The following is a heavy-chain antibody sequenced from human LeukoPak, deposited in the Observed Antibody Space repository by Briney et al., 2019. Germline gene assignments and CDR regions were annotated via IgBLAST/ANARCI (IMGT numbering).Heavy chain of an antibody. D-gene: IGHD6-13*01. V-gene: IGHV3-30*02. CDR2: IRYDGSNK. J-gene: IGHJ5*01. CDR3: AHPTEYSSSWYGNWFDP. Sequence: GGSLRLSCAASGFTFSSYGMHWVRQAPGKGLEWVAFIRYDGSNKYYADSVKGRFTISRDNSKNTLYLQMNSLRAEDTAVYYCAHPTEYSSSWYGNWFDPWGQETLVTVSS. CDR1: GFTFSSYG.